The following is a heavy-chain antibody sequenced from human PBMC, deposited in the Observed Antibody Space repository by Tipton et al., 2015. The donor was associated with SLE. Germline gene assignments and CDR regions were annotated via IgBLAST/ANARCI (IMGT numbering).Heavy chain of an antibody. D-gene: IGHD1-26*01. CDR1: GGSISPHY. Sequence: TLSLTCTVSGGSISPHYWSWIRQPPGKGLEWIGYIYYGGTTTYNPFLKSRVTISVDPSKNQFSLRVMSVTAADTAFYFCARENSGNYLPPNDLDEWGPGALVTVSS. J-gene: IGHJ4*02. V-gene: IGHV4-59*11. CDR3: ARENSGNYLPPNDLDE. CDR2: IYYGGTT.